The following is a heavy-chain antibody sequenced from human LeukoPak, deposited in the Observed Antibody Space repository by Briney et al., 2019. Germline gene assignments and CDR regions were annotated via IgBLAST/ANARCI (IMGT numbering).Heavy chain of an antibody. CDR3: ARVDSSGYSGIVNY. CDR2: INPNSGGT. CDR1: VYTFTVYY. Sequence: ASVTVSFTASVYTFTVYYMHWVRQAPGQGLEWMGWINPNSGGTNYAQKFQGRVTMTRDTSISTAYMELSRLRSDDTAVYYCARVDSSGYSGIVNYWGQGTLVTVSS. V-gene: IGHV1-2*02. J-gene: IGHJ4*02. D-gene: IGHD3-22*01.